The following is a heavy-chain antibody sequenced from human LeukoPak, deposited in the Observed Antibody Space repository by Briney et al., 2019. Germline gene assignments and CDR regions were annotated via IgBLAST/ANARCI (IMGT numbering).Heavy chain of an antibody. CDR1: GFTFSSYA. CDR3: ASSRGDGYNPL. D-gene: IGHD5-24*01. CDR2: ISGSGHST. J-gene: IGHJ4*02. V-gene: IGHV3-23*01. Sequence: PGGSLRLSCAASGFTFSSYAMNWVRQAPGKGLEWVSVISGSGHSTYYADSVKGRFTISRDSFKNTLYLQMNSLRAEDTAVYYCASSRGDGYNPLWGQGTLVTVSS.